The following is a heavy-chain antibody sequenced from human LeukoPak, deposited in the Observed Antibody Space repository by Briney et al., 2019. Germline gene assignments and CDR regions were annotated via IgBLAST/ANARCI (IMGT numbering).Heavy chain of an antibody. J-gene: IGHJ4*02. CDR2: IKQDGSEK. CDR3: ARDQYYYDSSGGEDY. Sequence: PGGSLRLSCAASGFTFSSYWMSWVRQAPGKGLEWVANIKQDGSEKYYVDSVEGRFTISRDNAKNSLYLQMNSLRAEDTAVYYCARDQYYYDSSGGEDYWGQGTLVTVSS. CDR1: GFTFSSYW. V-gene: IGHV3-7*01. D-gene: IGHD3-22*01.